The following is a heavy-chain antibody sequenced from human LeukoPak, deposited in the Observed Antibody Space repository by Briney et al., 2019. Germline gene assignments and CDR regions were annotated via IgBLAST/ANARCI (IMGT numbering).Heavy chain of an antibody. CDR3: AKAKSYSSGSSGY. J-gene: IGHJ4*02. V-gene: IGHV3-30*18. CDR2: ISCDGSTI. Sequence: GGSLRLSCAASGFTFSSYDMHWVRQAPGKGLEWVAVISCDGSTIYYADSVKGRFTISRDNSKNTPYLQMNSLEAEDTAVYYCAKAKSYSSGSSGYWGQGTPVTVSS. D-gene: IGHD5-18*01. CDR1: GFTFSSYD.